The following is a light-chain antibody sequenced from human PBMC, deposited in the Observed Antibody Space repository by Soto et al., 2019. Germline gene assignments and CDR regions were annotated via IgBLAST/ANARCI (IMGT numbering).Light chain of an antibody. V-gene: IGLV2-8*01. J-gene: IGLJ2*01. CDR3: SSSGGSNGFVV. Sequence: QSALTQPPSASGSLGQSVTISCTGTSSDVGAYNYVSWYQQHPGKAPKLMIYEVTRRPSGVPDRFSGSKSGNTASLNVSGLQADDEADYYCSSSGGSNGFVVFGGGTKLTVL. CDR1: SSDVGAYNY. CDR2: EVT.